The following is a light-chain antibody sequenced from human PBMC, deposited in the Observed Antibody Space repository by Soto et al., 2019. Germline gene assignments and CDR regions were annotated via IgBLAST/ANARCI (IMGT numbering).Light chain of an antibody. V-gene: IGKV3-20*01. Sequence: EIVLTQSPGTLSLSPGERATFSCRASQTVSQDYLAWFQHKPGQAPRLLMFSATSRAAGIPDRFSGSGSGTDFTLTICRLDPEDFAVYFCQQYGSSPQTFGQGTRVEIK. CDR1: QTVSQDY. CDR2: SAT. CDR3: QQYGSSPQT. J-gene: IGKJ1*01.